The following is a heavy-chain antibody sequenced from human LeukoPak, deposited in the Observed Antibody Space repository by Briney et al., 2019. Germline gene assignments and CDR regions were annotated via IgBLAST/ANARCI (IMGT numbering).Heavy chain of an antibody. Sequence: GGSLRLSCAASGFTFSGSAMHWVRQASGKGLEWVGRIRSKANSYATAYAASVKGRFTISRDDSKNTAYLQMNSLKTEDTAVYYCTSWLMDQLPRVVWGYYGMDVWGQGTTVTVSS. CDR1: GFTFSGSA. J-gene: IGHJ6*02. CDR3: TSWLMDQLPRVVWGYYGMDV. CDR2: IRSKANSYAT. D-gene: IGHD2-2*01. V-gene: IGHV3-73*01.